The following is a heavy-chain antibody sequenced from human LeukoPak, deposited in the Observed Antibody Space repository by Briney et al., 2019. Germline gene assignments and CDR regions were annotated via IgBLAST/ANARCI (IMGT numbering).Heavy chain of an antibody. Sequence: GGSLRLSCAASGFTFSSYWMHWVRHAPGKGLVWVAVISYDGSNKYYADSVKGRFTISRDNSKNTLYLQMNSLRAEDTAVYYCASDRFEYSSSGDAFDIWGQGTMVTVSS. CDR2: ISYDGSNK. D-gene: IGHD6-6*01. J-gene: IGHJ3*02. CDR1: GFTFSSYW. V-gene: IGHV3-30-3*01. CDR3: ASDRFEYSSSGDAFDI.